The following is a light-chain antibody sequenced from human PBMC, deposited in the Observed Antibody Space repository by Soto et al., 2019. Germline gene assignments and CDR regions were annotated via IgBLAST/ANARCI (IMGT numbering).Light chain of an antibody. CDR2: GAS. V-gene: IGKV3-15*01. CDR1: QSLNRD. Sequence: EIVMTQSPATLSVSPGERATLSCRASQSLNRDLAWYQQRPGQSPRLLIFGASIRADGIPARFSGSGSGTEFTLTIDSLQSEDFALYYCQQSYNTPRTFGQGTKVDIK. CDR3: QQSYNTPRT. J-gene: IGKJ1*01.